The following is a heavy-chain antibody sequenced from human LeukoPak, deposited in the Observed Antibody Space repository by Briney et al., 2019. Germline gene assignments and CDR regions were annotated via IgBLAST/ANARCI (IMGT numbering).Heavy chain of an antibody. CDR3: ARGIAAAEFDP. CDR2: IYHSGST. J-gene: IGHJ5*02. Sequence: PSQTLPLTCAVSGGSISSGGYSWSWIRQPPGKGLEWIGYIYHSGSTYYNPSLKSRITISVDRSKNQFSLKLSSVTAADTAVYYCARGIAAAEFDPWGQGTLVTVSS. CDR1: GGSISSGGYS. D-gene: IGHD6-13*01. V-gene: IGHV4-30-2*01.